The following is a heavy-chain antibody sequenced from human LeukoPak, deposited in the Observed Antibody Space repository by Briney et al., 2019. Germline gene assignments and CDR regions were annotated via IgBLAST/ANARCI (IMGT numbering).Heavy chain of an antibody. D-gene: IGHD2-2*01. CDR1: GFTFSSYW. CDR3: ARNLPAADY. V-gene: IGHV3-74*01. CDR2: INTDGSSP. J-gene: IGHJ4*02. Sequence: GGSLRLSCAASGFTFSSYWMHWVRQAPGKGLVWVSRINTDGSSPTHADSVKGRFTISRDNSKNTLYLQMNSLRAEDTAVYYCARNLPAADYWGQGTLVTVSS.